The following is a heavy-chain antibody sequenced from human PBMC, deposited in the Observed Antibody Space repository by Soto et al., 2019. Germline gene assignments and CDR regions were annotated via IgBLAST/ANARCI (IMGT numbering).Heavy chain of an antibody. J-gene: IGHJ3*02. Sequence: QVQLQESGPGLVKPSGTLSLTCAFSTGSISSSNWWRWVRQPPGKGLEWIGEIYHSGRTNYNPSLNNRVTISVDKSKNQFSVKLSSVTAADTAVYYYARGKAWRGTEHYFGFDICGQGTMVTVS. CDR3: ARGKAWRGTEHYFGFDI. CDR1: TGSISSSNW. V-gene: IGHV4-4*02. CDR2: IYHSGRT. D-gene: IGHD3-9*01.